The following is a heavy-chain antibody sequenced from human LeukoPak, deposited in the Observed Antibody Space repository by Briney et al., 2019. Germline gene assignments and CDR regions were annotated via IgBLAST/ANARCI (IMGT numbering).Heavy chain of an antibody. CDR3: AREKGYCSRGSCYGDAFDI. Sequence: SQTLSLTCAVSGGSISSGGYSWSWIRQPPGKGLEWIGYIYHSGSTYYNPSLKSRVTISVDRSKNQFSLKLSSVTAADTAVYYCAREKGYCSRGSCYGDAFDIWGQGTMVTVSS. D-gene: IGHD2-15*01. CDR1: GGSISSGGYS. CDR2: IYHSGST. J-gene: IGHJ3*02. V-gene: IGHV4-30-2*01.